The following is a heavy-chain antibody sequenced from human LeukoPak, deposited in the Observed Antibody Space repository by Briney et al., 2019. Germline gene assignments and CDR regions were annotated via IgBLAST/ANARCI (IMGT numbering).Heavy chain of an antibody. CDR2: IKDDGSEK. D-gene: IGHD3-10*01. CDR3: ARIKEYGFDI. Sequence: PGGSLSLSCAGSAFTFSSYWMSWVRQAPGKGPERVANIKDDGSEKYYLDSVKGRFTISRDNAKNSLYLQMNSLRAEDTAVYSCARIKEYGFDIWGQGTMVTVSS. CDR1: AFTFSSYW. J-gene: IGHJ3*02. V-gene: IGHV3-7*01.